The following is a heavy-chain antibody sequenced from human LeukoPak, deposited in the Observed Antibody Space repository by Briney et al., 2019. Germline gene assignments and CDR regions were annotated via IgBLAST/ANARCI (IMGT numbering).Heavy chain of an antibody. D-gene: IGHD2-21*01. Sequence: SETLSLTCTVSGGSLSSYYWSWIRQPPGKELEWTGYIYYSGSTNYNPSLKSRVTISLDTSKNQFSLKLSSVTAADTAVYYCARYSNAVAGARWFDHWGQGTLVTVSS. V-gene: IGHV4-59*01. CDR1: GGSLSSYY. CDR3: ARYSNAVAGARWFDH. J-gene: IGHJ5*02. CDR2: IYYSGST.